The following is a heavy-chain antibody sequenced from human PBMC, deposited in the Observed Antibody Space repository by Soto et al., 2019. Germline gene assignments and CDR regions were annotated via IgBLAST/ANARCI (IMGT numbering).Heavy chain of an antibody. J-gene: IGHJ4*02. Sequence: GGSLRLSCAASGFTFSSYAMHWVRQAPGKGLEWVAVISCDGSNKYYADSVKGRFTISRDNSKNTLYLQMNSLRAEDTAVYYCARDGEGKDMVRGVILDYWGQGTLVTVSS. CDR1: GFTFSSYA. D-gene: IGHD3-10*01. CDR3: ARDGEGKDMVRGVILDY. CDR2: ISCDGSNK. V-gene: IGHV3-30*04.